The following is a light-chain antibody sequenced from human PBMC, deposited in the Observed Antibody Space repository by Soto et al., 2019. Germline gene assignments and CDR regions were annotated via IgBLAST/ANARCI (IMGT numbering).Light chain of an antibody. V-gene: IGKV3-20*01. CDR1: QSVCTY. J-gene: IGKJ1*01. Sequence: EVVMTQSPATLSVSPGESVTLSCRASQSVCTYLAWYQQKPGQAPRLLLSGASTRAIGIPDRFSGSGSGTDFTLTISRLEPDDFAVYYCQQYGSSPWTFGQGTKVEIK. CDR2: GAS. CDR3: QQYGSSPWT.